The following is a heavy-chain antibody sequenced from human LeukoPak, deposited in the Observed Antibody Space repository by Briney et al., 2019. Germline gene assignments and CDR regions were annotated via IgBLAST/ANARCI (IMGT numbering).Heavy chain of an antibody. CDR2: IRYNGANT. Sequence: GGSLRLSCAASGFTFSSYAMSWVRQAPGKGLEWVAFIRYNGANTVYADSVKGRFTFSRDNSKKTVTLQMNSLRAEDTAVYYCAKDNLSNDNGGNHFDYWGQGTLVTVSS. D-gene: IGHD4-23*01. CDR1: GFTFSSYA. CDR3: AKDNLSNDNGGNHFDY. V-gene: IGHV3-30*02. J-gene: IGHJ4*02.